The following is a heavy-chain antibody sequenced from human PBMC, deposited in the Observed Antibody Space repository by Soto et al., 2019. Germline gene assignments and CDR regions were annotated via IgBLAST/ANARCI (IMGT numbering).Heavy chain of an antibody. CDR2: ISYDGGNE. D-gene: IGHD1-26*01. Sequence: QVQLVESGGGVVQPGRSLRLSCAASRFSFSTYAIHWVRQAPGKGLEWVAGISYDGGNEYYADSVKGRFTSSRDNSKSTLYLKMNSLGPDDTAVYYCARERSGSHEIDDSLDIWGRGTMVTVSS. J-gene: IGHJ3*02. V-gene: IGHV3-30-3*01. CDR1: RFSFSTYA. CDR3: ARERSGSHEIDDSLDI.